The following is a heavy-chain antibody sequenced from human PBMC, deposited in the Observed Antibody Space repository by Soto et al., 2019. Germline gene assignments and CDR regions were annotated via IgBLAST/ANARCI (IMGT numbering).Heavy chain of an antibody. J-gene: IGHJ6*02. V-gene: IGHV6-1*01. CDR2: TYYRSKWYN. D-gene: IGHD4-17*01. CDR3: ARDDGGLRGYYGMDV. CDR1: GYSVSSNNAV. Sequence: SQTLSLTCAISGYSVSSNNAVWNWIRQSPSRGLEWLGRTYYRSKWYNDYAVSVKSRIALNPDTSKNHFSLQLNSVTPEDTAVYYCARDDGGLRGYYGMDVWGQGTTVTVSS.